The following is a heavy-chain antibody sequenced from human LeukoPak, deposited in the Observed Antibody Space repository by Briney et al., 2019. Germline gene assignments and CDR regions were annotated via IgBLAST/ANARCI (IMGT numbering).Heavy chain of an antibody. Sequence: ASVKVSCKASGYTFTACFMHCVRQAPGQGLEWMGWISPNSGGRNYAQKFQGRVTMTRDTSVSTAHMELSNVRSDDTAVYYCARGTTVTTPFDYWGQGTLVTVSS. J-gene: IGHJ4*02. CDR1: GYTFTACF. CDR2: ISPNSGGR. CDR3: ARGTTVTTPFDY. V-gene: IGHV1-2*02. D-gene: IGHD4-17*01.